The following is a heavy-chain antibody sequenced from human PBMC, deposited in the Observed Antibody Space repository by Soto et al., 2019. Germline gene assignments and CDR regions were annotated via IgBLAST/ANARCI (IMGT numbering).Heavy chain of an antibody. D-gene: IGHD1-26*01. J-gene: IGHJ4*02. Sequence: QVQLQESGPGLVKPSQTLSLTCTVSGGSISSRTSYWSWIRQHPGKGLEWIGYIYYGGDSFYNPSLKSRVTIAIDRSETHSSRRRNLVPAADTAVYFGAREGGGGVDCWGQGTLVTVAS. CDR1: GGSISSRTSY. CDR3: AREGGGGVDC. CDR2: IYYGGDS. V-gene: IGHV4-31*03.